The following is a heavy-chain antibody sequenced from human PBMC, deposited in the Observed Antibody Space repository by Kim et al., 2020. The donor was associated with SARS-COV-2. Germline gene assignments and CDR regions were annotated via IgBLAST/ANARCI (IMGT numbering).Heavy chain of an antibody. CDR2: ISAYTGYL. V-gene: IGHV1-18*01. D-gene: IGHD2-2*01. CDR1: GYSFREYY. CDR3: MRETRVVGEGRTV. J-gene: IGHJ6*02. Sequence: ASVKVSCKASGYSFREYYFSWVRQAPGQGLQWLGRISAYTGYLAYAPSLQGRITMTTDPSTNTAYMELRRLTSDDTAVYYCMRETRVVGEGRTVWGQGTT.